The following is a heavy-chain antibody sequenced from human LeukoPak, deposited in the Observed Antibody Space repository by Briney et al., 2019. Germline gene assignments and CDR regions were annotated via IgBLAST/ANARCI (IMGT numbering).Heavy chain of an antibody. CDR2: NSGGT. D-gene: IGHD3-10*01. Sequence: NSGGTNYAQNFQGRVTMTRDTSISTAYMELSRLRSDDTAVYYCARWYYGSGSYYNINRFDYWGQGTLVTVSS. V-gene: IGHV1-2*02. CDR3: ARWYYGSGSYYNINRFDY. J-gene: IGHJ4*02.